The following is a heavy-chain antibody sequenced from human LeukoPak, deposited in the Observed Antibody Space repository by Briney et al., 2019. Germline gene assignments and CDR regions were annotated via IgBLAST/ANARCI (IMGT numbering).Heavy chain of an antibody. Sequence: SETLSLTCTVSGGSISSYYWSWIRQPAGKGLEWIGRIYTSGSTNHNPSLKSRVTMSVDTSKNQFSLKLSSVTAADTAVYYCARTRYYYNSRSYGAPYYFDYWGQGTLVTVSS. CDR2: IYTSGST. D-gene: IGHD3-10*01. CDR3: ARTRYYYNSRSYGAPYYFDY. V-gene: IGHV4-4*07. J-gene: IGHJ4*02. CDR1: GGSISSYY.